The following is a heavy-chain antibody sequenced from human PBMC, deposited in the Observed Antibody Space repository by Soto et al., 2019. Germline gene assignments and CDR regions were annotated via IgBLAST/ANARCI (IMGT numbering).Heavy chain of an antibody. D-gene: IGHD4-17*01. CDR3: ARDYGDYRSSWFDP. J-gene: IGHJ5*02. CDR1: GYTFTSYG. CDR2: ISAYNGNT. V-gene: IGHV1-18*01. Sequence: GASVKVSCKASGYTFTSYGISWVRQALGQGLEWMGWISAYNGNTNYAQKLQGRVTMTTDTSTSTAYMELRSLRSDDTAVYYCARDYGDYRSSWFDPWGQRTLVTVSS.